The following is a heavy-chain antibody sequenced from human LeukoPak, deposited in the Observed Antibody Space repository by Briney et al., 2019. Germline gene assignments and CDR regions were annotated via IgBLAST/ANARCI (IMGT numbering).Heavy chain of an antibody. CDR3: ARCPYDYGDFGFDY. CDR2: IYYSGST. CDR1: GGAISSSSYY. J-gene: IGHJ4*02. V-gene: IGHV4-39*01. D-gene: IGHD4-17*01. Sequence: PSETLSLTSTVPGGAISSSSYYWGWIRQPPGKGLEWIGSIYYSGSTYYNPSLKSRVTISVDTSKNQFSLKLSSVTAADTAVYYCARCPYDYGDFGFDYWGQGTLVTVSS.